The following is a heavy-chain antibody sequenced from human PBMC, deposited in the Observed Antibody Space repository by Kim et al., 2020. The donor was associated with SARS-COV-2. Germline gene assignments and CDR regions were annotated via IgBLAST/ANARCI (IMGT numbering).Heavy chain of an antibody. CDR2: TYYRSKWYN. D-gene: IGHD6-13*01. J-gene: IGHJ6*02. Sequence: SQTLSLTCAISGDSVSSNSAAWNWIRQSPSRGLEWLGRTYYRSKWYNDYAVSVKSRITINPDTSKNQFSLQLNSVTPEDTAVYYCARALDPLIAATRNYYYGMDVWGQGTTVTVSS. CDR3: ARALDPLIAATRNYYYGMDV. CDR1: GDSVSSNSAA. V-gene: IGHV6-1*01.